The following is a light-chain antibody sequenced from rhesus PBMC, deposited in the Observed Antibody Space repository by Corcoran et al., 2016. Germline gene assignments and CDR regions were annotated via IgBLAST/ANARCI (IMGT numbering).Light chain of an antibody. CDR1: QGISNW. CDR3: QQHDNSPPT. Sequence: DIQMTQSPSSLSASVGDRVTITCRASQGISNWLAWYQQKPGKSPKLLIYRASNLETGVPSRFSGSGSGTDFTLTIRSLQPEDIATYYCQQHDNSPPTFGQGTKVEIK. V-gene: IGKV1-69*01. CDR2: RAS. J-gene: IGKJ1*01.